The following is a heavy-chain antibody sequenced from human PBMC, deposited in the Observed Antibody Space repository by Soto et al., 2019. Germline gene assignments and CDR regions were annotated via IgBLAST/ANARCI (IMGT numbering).Heavy chain of an antibody. CDR2: IWYDGSNK. D-gene: IGHD2-15*01. CDR3: ARGLGYCSGGSCYSSYMDV. V-gene: IGHV3-33*01. CDR1: GFTFSSYG. J-gene: IGHJ6*03. Sequence: GGSLSLSCAASGFTFSSYGMHWVRQAPGKGLEWVAVIWYDGSNKYYADSVKGRFTISRDNSKNTLYLQMNSLRAEDTAVYYCARGLGYCSGGSCYSSYMDVWGKGTTVTVSS.